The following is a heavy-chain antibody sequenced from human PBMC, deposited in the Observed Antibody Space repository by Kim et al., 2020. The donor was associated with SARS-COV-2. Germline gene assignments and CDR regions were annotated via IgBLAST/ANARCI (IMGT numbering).Heavy chain of an antibody. Sequence: GGSLRLSCAASGFTFSGSAMHWVRQASGKGLEWVGRIRTKANSYATAYAASVKDRFTISRDDSKNTAYLQMNSLKTEDTAVYYCTSGVTMVRGVNFDYWGQGTLVTVSS. J-gene: IGHJ4*02. V-gene: IGHV3-73*01. CDR2: IRTKANSYAT. CDR1: GFTFSGSA. D-gene: IGHD3-10*01. CDR3: TSGVTMVRGVNFDY.